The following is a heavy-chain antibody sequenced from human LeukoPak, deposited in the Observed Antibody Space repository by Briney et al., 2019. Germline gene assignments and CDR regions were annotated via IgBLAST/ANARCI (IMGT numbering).Heavy chain of an antibody. CDR2: IIPIFGIA. CDR1: GGTFSSYA. V-gene: IGHV1-69*04. CDR3: AREAPHYGDLNWFDP. J-gene: IGHJ5*02. D-gene: IGHD4-17*01. Sequence: SVKVSCKASGGTFSSYAISWARQAPGQGLEWMGRIIPIFGIANYAQKFQGRVTITADKSTSTAYMELSSLRSEDTAVYYCAREAPHYGDLNWFDPWGQGTLVTVSS.